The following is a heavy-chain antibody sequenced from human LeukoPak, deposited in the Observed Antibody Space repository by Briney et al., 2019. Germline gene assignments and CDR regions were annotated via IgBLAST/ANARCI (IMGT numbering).Heavy chain of an antibody. CDR3: ARDKTVGWLDP. CDR1: GYTFTSCG. Sequence: ASVTVSCTVSGYTFTSCGIRWVRRAPGEGREGRAWVSAYNGNTNYAQKLQGRVTMTTDTSTSTAYMELRSLRSDDTAVYYCARDKTVGWLDPWGQGTLVAVSS. CDR2: VSAYNGNT. D-gene: IGHD4-23*01. V-gene: IGHV1-18*01. J-gene: IGHJ5*02.